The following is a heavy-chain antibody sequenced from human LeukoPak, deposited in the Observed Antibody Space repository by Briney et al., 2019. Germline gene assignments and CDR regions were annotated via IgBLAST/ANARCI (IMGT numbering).Heavy chain of an antibody. CDR3: ARGRPDGSGSYYKFDP. J-gene: IGHJ5*02. V-gene: IGHV4-38-2*02. CDR1: GYSISSGYY. D-gene: IGHD3-10*01. CDR2: IYHSGRT. Sequence: SETLSLTCTVSGYSISSGYYWGWIRQPPGKGLEWIGSIYHSGRTYYNPSLKSRVTISVDTSKKQFSLKLSSVTAADTAVYYCARGRPDGSGSYYKFDPWGQGTLVTVSS.